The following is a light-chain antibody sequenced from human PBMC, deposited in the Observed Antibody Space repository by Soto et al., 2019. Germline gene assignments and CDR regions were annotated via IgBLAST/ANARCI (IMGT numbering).Light chain of an antibody. CDR3: QQYNSYGT. J-gene: IGKJ1*01. V-gene: IGKV1-5*03. CDR1: QFISSW. Sequence: SQLSQSPSTLSASVGDRVTITCRASQFISSWLAWYQQKPGKAPKLLIYKASSLESGVPSRFSGSGSGTEFTLTISSLQPDDFATYYCQQYNSYGTFGQGTKVDI. CDR2: KAS.